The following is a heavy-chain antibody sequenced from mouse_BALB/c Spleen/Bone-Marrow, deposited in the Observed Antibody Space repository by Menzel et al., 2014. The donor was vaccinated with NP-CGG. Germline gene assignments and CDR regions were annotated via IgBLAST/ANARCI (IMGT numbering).Heavy chain of an antibody. CDR2: IYPGDGDT. CDR1: GYAFSSYW. V-gene: IGHV1-80*01. Sequence: VQLQQSGAELVRPGSSVKISCEASGYAFSSYWVNWVKQRPGQGLEWIGQIYPGDGDTNYNGKFKGKATLTADKSSSTAYMQLSSLTSEDSAVYFCAREGYDYDWFAYWGQGTLVTVSA. CDR3: AREGYDYDWFAY. J-gene: IGHJ3*01. D-gene: IGHD2-4*01.